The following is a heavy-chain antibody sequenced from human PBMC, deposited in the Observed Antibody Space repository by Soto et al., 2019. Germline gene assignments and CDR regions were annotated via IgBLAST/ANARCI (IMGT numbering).Heavy chain of an antibody. D-gene: IGHD6-6*01. CDR1: GGTFSRYT. CDR3: ARLGAGEQLYLRGSLYFYGMDV. J-gene: IGHJ6*02. V-gene: IGHV1-69*06. Sequence: QAQLVQSGAEVKKPGSSVKVSCKASGGTFSRYTINWVRQAPGQGLEWIGRIIAILGTANYAQKFQDRVTITAETSTSTKDMELGSLRSDDTAVYYCARLGAGEQLYLRGSLYFYGMDVWGQGTTVTVSS. CDR2: IIAILGTA.